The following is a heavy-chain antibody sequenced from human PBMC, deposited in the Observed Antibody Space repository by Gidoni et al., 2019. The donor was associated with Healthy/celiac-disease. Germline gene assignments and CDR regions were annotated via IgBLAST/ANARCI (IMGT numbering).Heavy chain of an antibody. Sequence: HGQGLEWMGGIIPISGTANYAQKFQGRVTSTADDSTSTAYMELSSLRSEDTAVYYCARGGLGTTVTPAGWFAPWGQGTLVTVSS. CDR3: ARGGLGTTVTPAGWFAP. D-gene: IGHD4-17*01. J-gene: IGHJ5*02. CDR2: IIPISGTA. V-gene: IGHV1-69*01.